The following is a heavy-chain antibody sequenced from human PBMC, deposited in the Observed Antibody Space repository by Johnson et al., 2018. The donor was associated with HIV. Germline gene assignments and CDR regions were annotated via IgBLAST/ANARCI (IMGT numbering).Heavy chain of an antibody. J-gene: IGHJ3*02. CDR1: GFTFSSYA. CDR3: ARDLAGTERGNAFDI. Sequence: QVQLVESGGGVVQPGRSLSLSCAASGFTFSSYAMYWVRQAPGKGLEWVAFISYDGSNKYYADSVKGRFTISRDNSKNTLYLQMNSLRAEDTAVYYCARDLAGTERGNAFDIWGQGTMVTVSS. CDR2: ISYDGSNK. V-gene: IGHV3-30-3*01. D-gene: IGHD1-1*01.